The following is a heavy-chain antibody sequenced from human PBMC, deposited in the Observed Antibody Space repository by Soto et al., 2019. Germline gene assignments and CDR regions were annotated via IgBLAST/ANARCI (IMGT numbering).Heavy chain of an antibody. V-gene: IGHV3-23*01. CDR3: AKPPSESGSYLDGMDV. Sequence: GGFLRLSCAASGFTFSSYAMSWVRQAPGKGLEWVSAISGSGGSTYYADSVKGRFTISRGNSKNTLYLQMNSLRAEDTAVYYCAKPPSESGSYLDGMDVWGQGTTVTVSS. D-gene: IGHD1-26*01. CDR2: ISGSGGST. J-gene: IGHJ6*02. CDR1: GFTFSSYA.